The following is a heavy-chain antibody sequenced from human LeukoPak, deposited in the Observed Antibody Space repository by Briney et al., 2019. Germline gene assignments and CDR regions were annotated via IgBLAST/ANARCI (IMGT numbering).Heavy chain of an antibody. D-gene: IGHD6-13*01. V-gene: IGHV3-21*01. CDR2: ISSSSSYI. CDR3: ARGCSSSWHHYYYYMDV. J-gene: IGHJ6*03. Sequence: PGGSLRLSCAASGFTLSSYSMNWVRQAPGKGLEWVSSISSSSSYIYYADSVKGRFTISRDNAKNSLYLQMNSLRAEDTAVYYCARGCSSSWHHYYYYMDVWGKGTTVTVSS. CDR1: GFTLSSYS.